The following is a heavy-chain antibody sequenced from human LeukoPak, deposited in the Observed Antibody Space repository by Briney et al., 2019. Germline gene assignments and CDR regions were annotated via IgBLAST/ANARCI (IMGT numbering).Heavy chain of an antibody. V-gene: IGHV5-51*01. CDR2: IYPGDSDT. J-gene: IGHJ3*02. Sequence: ESLKISCKGSGYSFTIYWIAWVRQMPGKGLEWMGIIYPGDSDTRYSPSFQGQVTISADKSISTAYLQWSSLKATDTAMYYCARQVGMIVVAYDAFDIWGQGTMVTVSS. D-gene: IGHD3-22*01. CDR1: GYSFTIYW. CDR3: ARQVGMIVVAYDAFDI.